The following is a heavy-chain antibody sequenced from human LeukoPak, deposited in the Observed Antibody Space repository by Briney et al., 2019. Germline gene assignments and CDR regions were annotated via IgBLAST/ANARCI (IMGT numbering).Heavy chain of an antibody. CDR1: GGSFSSYY. Sequence: SETLSLTCTVSGGSFSSYYWSWIRQPAGKGLEWIGRIYTSGSTNYNPSLKSRVNMSVDTSKNQFSLKLSSVTAADTAVYYCARADCSSTSCYMDYWGQGTLVTVSS. V-gene: IGHV4-4*07. J-gene: IGHJ4*02. CDR2: IYTSGST. CDR3: ARADCSSTSCYMDY. D-gene: IGHD2-2*02.